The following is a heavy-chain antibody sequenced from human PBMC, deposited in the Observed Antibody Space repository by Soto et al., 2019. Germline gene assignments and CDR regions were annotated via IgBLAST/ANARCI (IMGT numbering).Heavy chain of an antibody. D-gene: IGHD3-10*01. Sequence: EVQLVESGGGLIQPGGSLRLSCAVSGFTVSNNYMSWVRQAPGKGLEGVSVIYSGGYTAYGDSVKGRFTISRDNSKNKLYLQINARGAGGRAFFSWETRAGGGGYWGQGTLVTVSS. CDR2: IYSGGYT. J-gene: IGHJ4*02. V-gene: IGHV3-53*01. CDR1: GFTVSNNY. CDR3: ETRAGGGGY.